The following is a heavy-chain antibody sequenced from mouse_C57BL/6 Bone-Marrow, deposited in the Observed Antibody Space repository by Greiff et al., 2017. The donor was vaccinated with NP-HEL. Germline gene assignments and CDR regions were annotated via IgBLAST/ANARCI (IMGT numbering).Heavy chain of an antibody. CDR1: GYTFTDYY. J-gene: IGHJ4*01. D-gene: IGHD1-1*01. Sequence: QVQLQQSGPELVKPGASVKISCKASGYTFTDYYINWVKQRPGQGLEWIGRIYPGSGNTKYNEKFKGKATLTVDTSSSTAYMQLSSLTSEDSAVYFCASNGSNSAHYYAMDYWGQGTSVTVSS. CDR2: IYPGSGNT. CDR3: ASNGSNSAHYYAMDY. V-gene: IGHV1-84*01.